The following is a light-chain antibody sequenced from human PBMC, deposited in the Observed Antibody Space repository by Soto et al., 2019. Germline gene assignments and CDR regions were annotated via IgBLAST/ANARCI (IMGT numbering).Light chain of an antibody. CDR1: SSDVGAYNY. Sequence: QSALTQPASVSGSPGQSITISCTGTSSDVGAYNYVSWFQQHPGEAPTLIISEVSNRPSGVSNRFSGSKSGNAASLTISGLQAEDEADYFCFSFTTDWTHVFGTGTKVTVL. V-gene: IGLV2-14*01. CDR2: EVS. CDR3: FSFTTDWTHV. J-gene: IGLJ1*01.